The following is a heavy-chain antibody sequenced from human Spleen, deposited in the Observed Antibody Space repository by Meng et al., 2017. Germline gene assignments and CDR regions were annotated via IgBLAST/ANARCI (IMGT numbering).Heavy chain of an antibody. CDR1: GYTFTNYA. D-gene: IGHD3-10*01. CDR3: ASNYGSGSYSFAY. J-gene: IGHJ4*02. V-gene: IGHV1-3*01. Sequence: QVQLVQSGGEVKKPVASVKISCKASGYTFTNYAMHWVRQAPGQRLEWMGWINAGNGNTKYSQKYQGRVSFTRDTSASTAYMELSSLRSEDTAVYYCASNYGSGSYSFAYWGQGTLVTVSS. CDR2: INAGNGNT.